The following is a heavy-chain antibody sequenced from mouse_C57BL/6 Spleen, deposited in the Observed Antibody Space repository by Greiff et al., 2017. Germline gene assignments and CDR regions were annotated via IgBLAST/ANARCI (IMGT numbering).Heavy chain of an antibody. D-gene: IGHD1-1*01. CDR3: AEHEAIIYYGPNWCFDV. Sequence: EVKLQESGGDLVKPGGSLKLSCAASGFTFSSYGMSWVRQTPDKRLEWVATISSGGSYTNYPDSVKGRFTISRDNAKNTLYLQMSSLKSEDTAMYYCAEHEAIIYYGPNWCFDVWGTGTTVTVSS. J-gene: IGHJ1*03. CDR1: GFTFSSYG. V-gene: IGHV5-6*01. CDR2: ISSGGSYT.